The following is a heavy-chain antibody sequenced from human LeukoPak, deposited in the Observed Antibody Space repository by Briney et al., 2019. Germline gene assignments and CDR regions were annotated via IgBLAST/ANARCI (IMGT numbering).Heavy chain of an antibody. V-gene: IGHV4-38-2*02. CDR2: IYHSGST. J-gene: IGHJ4*02. CDR3: AREEYSSSLFYFDY. Sequence: SETLSLTCAVSGYSISSGYYWGWIRQPPGKGLEGIGSIYHSGSTYYNPSLKSRFTISVDTSKNQFSLKLSSVTAADTAVYYCAREEYSSSLFYFDYWGQGTLVTVSS. CDR1: GYSISSGYY. D-gene: IGHD6-6*01.